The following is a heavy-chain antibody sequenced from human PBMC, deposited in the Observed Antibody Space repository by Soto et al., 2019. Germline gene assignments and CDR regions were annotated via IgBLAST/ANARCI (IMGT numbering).Heavy chain of an antibody. Sequence: PSETLSLTCTVSGGSISSYYWSWIRQPPGKGLEWIGYIYYSGSTNYNPSLKSRVTISVDTSKNQFSLKLSSVTAADTAVYYCARSMKEYDFWSGYMWGQGTLVTVSS. CDR3: ARSMKEYDFWSGYM. CDR2: IYYSGST. J-gene: IGHJ4*02. CDR1: GGSISSYY. D-gene: IGHD3-3*01. V-gene: IGHV4-59*01.